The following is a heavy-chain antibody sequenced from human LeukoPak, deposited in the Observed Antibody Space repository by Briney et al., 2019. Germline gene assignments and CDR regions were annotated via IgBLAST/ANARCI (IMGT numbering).Heavy chain of an antibody. CDR3: AKDRRSSSWYGGDY. Sequence: SGGSLRLSCAASGFTFSSYGMHWVRQAPGKGLEWVAVISYDGSNKYYADSVKGRFTISRDNSKNTLYLQMNSLRAEDTAVYYCAKDRRSSSWYGGDYWGQGTLVTVSS. V-gene: IGHV3-30*18. D-gene: IGHD6-13*01. CDR2: ISYDGSNK. J-gene: IGHJ4*02. CDR1: GFTFSSYG.